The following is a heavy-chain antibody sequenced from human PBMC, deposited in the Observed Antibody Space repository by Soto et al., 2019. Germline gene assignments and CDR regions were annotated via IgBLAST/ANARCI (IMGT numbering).Heavy chain of an antibody. D-gene: IGHD4-17*01. Sequence: PSETLSLTCTVSGGSISSSSYYWGWIRQPPGKGLEWIGSIYYSGSTYYNPSLKSRVTISVDTSKNQFSLKLSSVAAADTAVYYCARQRAGVTRPNWFDTWGQGTLVTVSS. CDR1: GGSISSSSYY. CDR3: ARQRAGVTRPNWFDT. CDR2: IYYSGST. J-gene: IGHJ5*02. V-gene: IGHV4-39*01.